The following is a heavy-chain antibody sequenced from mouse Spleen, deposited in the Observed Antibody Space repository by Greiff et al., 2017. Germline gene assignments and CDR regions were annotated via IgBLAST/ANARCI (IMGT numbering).Heavy chain of an antibody. J-gene: IGHJ2*01. CDR3: ARGRTGDY. V-gene: IGHV1-69*02. Sequence: QVQLQQPGAELVKPGAPVKLSCKASGYTFTSYWMNWVKQRPGRGLEWIGRIDPSDSETHYNQKFKDKATLTVDKSSSTAYIQLSSLTSEDSAVYYCARGRTGDYWGQGTTLTVSS. CDR2: IDPSDSET. CDR1: GYTFTSYW.